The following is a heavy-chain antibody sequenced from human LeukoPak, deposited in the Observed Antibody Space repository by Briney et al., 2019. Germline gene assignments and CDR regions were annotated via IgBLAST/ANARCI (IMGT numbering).Heavy chain of an antibody. CDR1: GYTFTSYG. D-gene: IGHD3-3*01. V-gene: IGHV1-18*01. CDR3: ARDPTYYDFWSGSDY. J-gene: IGHJ4*02. Sequence: WAPVKVSCKASGYTFTSYGISWVRQAPGQGLEWMGWISAYNGNTNYAQKLQGRVTMTTDTSTSTAYMELRSLRSDDTAVYYCARDPTYYDFWSGSDYWGQGTLVTVSS. CDR2: ISAYNGNT.